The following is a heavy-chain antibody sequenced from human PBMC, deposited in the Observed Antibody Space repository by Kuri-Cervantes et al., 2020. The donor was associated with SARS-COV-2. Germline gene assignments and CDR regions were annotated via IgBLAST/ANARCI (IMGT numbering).Heavy chain of an antibody. V-gene: IGHV1-69*04. Sequence: SVKVSCKASGYTFTSYGISWVRQAPGQGLEWMGRIIPILGIANYAQKFQGRVTITADKSTSTAYMELSSLRSEDTAVYYRARATPSGPTTPGIWGQGTMVTVSS. J-gene: IGHJ3*02. CDR3: ARATPSGPTTPGI. CDR2: IIPILGIA. CDR1: GYTFTSYG. D-gene: IGHD3-10*01.